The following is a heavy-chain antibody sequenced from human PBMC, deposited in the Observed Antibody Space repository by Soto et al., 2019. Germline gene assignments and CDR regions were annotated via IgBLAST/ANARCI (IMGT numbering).Heavy chain of an antibody. Sequence: QVQLVQSGAEVKKPGSSVKVSCKASGGTFSRHAINWVRQAPGHGLQWMGGIVPLFGTANYAQKFQGRVTITADESTSTAHMELRSRRSEDTAVYYCARDYGSDCGGGNCYFYFWGQGTLVTVSS. CDR3: ARDYGSDCGGGNCYFYF. CDR2: IVPLFGTA. D-gene: IGHD2-15*01. CDR1: GGTFSRHA. J-gene: IGHJ4*02. V-gene: IGHV1-69*01.